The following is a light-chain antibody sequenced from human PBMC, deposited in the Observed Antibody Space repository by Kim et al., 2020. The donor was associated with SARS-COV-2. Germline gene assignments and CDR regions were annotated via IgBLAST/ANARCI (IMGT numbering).Light chain of an antibody. CDR1: QSVSTS. J-gene: IGKJ1*01. Sequence: EIVMTQSPATLSVSPGERATLSCRASQSVSTSLAWYQQKPGQAPSLLIYGASTRATDVTARFSGSGSGTEFTLTISSLQSEDFAVYYCQQYNNWPLFGQGTKVDIK. CDR3: QQYNNWPL. CDR2: GAS. V-gene: IGKV3-15*01.